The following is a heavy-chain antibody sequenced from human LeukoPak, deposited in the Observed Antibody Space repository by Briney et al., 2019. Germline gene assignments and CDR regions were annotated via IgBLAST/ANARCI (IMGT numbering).Heavy chain of an antibody. V-gene: IGHV4-59*01. CDR1: GGSISTYY. CDR2: FYYTGST. D-gene: IGHD4-23*01. Sequence: SETLSLICTVSGGSISTYYWSWIRQPPGKGLDWIGSFYYTGSTNYNPSLRSRVTISLDTSKNQISLRLSSVTAADTAVYYCARGGNALDYWGQGTMATVSS. J-gene: IGHJ4*02. CDR3: ARGGNALDY.